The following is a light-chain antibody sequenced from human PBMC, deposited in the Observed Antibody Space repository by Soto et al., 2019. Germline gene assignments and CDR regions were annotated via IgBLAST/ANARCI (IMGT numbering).Light chain of an antibody. J-gene: IGKJ5*01. CDR2: AAS. CDR1: ETVRSN. V-gene: IGKV3D-15*01. Sequence: RVMTQSPDTLSVSPGERATLSCRASETVRSNLAWYQQKPGQAPRLLICAASTRATGIPARFIGNVSGTEFTLTISSLQSEDGAVYYCQQRHSYPITFGQGTRLENK. CDR3: QQRHSYPIT.